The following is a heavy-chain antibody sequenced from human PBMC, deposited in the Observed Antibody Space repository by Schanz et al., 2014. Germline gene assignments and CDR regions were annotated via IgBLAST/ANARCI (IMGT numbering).Heavy chain of an antibody. J-gene: IGHJ3*02. Sequence: QVQLVQSGGEVKKPGASVKLSCRASGYPFTNYYIHWVRQAPGQGPELMGWINAHTGNTQYAQKFQGRVNMTRDTVTTTVHLELTRLRTDDTAIYYCARVHIATYHYNSPGAFDIWGQGTRVTVSS. D-gene: IGHD3-10*01. CDR3: ARVHIATYHYNSPGAFDI. V-gene: IGHV1-18*04. CDR1: GYPFTNYY. CDR2: INAHTGNT.